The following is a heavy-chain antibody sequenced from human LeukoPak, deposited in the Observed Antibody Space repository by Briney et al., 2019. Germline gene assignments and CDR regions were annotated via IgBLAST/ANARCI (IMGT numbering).Heavy chain of an antibody. Sequence: ASVKVSCKASGGTFSSYAISWVRQAPGQGLEWMGGIIPIFGTANYAQKFQGRVTITTDESTSTAYMELSSLRSEDTAVYYCAREEVPAANAGGNYYYYYMDVWGKGTTVTVSS. CDR2: IIPIFGTA. D-gene: IGHD2-2*01. J-gene: IGHJ6*03. V-gene: IGHV1-69*05. CDR1: GGTFSSYA. CDR3: AREEVPAANAGGNYYYYYMDV.